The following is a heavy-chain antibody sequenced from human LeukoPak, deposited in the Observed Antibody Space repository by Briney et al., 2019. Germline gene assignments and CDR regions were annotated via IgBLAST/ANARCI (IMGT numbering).Heavy chain of an antibody. Sequence: GGSLRLSCAASGVTFSNAWMTWVRQAPGKGLEWVGRSKSKTAGGTIDYAAPVKGRFTISRDDSKNTLYLQMNSLKTEDTAVYYCTTGESMVGSTIHIRWADWGQGTLVTVSS. CDR1: GVTFSNAW. J-gene: IGHJ4*02. V-gene: IGHV3-15*01. CDR2: SKSKTAGGTI. CDR3: TTGESMVGSTIHIRWAD. D-gene: IGHD1-26*01.